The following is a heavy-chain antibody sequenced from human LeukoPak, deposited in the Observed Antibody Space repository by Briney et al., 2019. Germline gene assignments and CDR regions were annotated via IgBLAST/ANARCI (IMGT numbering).Heavy chain of an antibody. CDR3: AREGYYYYYMDV. CDR1: GFTFSSYE. J-gene: IGHJ6*03. CDR2: ISSSGSTI. Sequence: GGSLRLSCAASGFTFSSYEMNWARQAPGKGLEWVSYISSSGSTIYYADSVKGRFTISRDNAKNSLYLQMNSLRAEDTAVYYCAREGYYYYYMDVWGKGTTVTVSS. V-gene: IGHV3-48*03.